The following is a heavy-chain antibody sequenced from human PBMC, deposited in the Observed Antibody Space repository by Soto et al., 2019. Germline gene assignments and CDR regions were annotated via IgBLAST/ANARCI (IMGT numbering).Heavy chain of an antibody. CDR3: ARTSGYYFYEY. CDR1: GYTFTSYA. V-gene: IGHV1-3*01. CDR2: INAGNGNT. D-gene: IGHD3-3*01. J-gene: IGHJ4*02. Sequence: QVQLVQSGAEVKKPGASVKVFCKASGYTFTSYAMHWVRQAPGQRLEWMGWINAGNGNTKYSQKFQGRVTITRETSARTAYMELSSLRSEDTAVYYCARTSGYYFYEYWGQGALVTVSS.